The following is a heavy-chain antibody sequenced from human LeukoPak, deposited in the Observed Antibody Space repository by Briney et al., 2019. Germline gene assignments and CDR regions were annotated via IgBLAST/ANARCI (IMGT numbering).Heavy chain of an antibody. J-gene: IGHJ5*02. V-gene: IGHV1-18*01. CDR3: ARVSYNWFDP. CDR1: GYAFTSYA. D-gene: IGHD6-6*01. Sequence: ASVEVSCKASGYAFTSYAISWVRQAPGQGLECMGWISAYNGNTYYAQNFQGRVTMTADTSTSTAYMELRSLRSDDTAVYYCARVSYNWFDPWGQGTLLTVSP. CDR2: ISAYNGNT.